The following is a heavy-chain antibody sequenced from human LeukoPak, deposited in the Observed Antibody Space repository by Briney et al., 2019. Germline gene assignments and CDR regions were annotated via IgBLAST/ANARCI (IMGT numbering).Heavy chain of an antibody. Sequence: ASVKVSCKASGYTFTGYYMHWVRQAPGQGLEWMGWINPNSGGTNYAQKFQGRVTMTRDTSISTAYMELSRLRSDDTAVYYCARDSVLEYYDFWSGYYKDAFDIWGQGTMVTVSS. J-gene: IGHJ3*02. D-gene: IGHD3-3*01. CDR3: ARDSVLEYYDFWSGYYKDAFDI. CDR2: INPNSGGT. V-gene: IGHV1-2*02. CDR1: GYTFTGYY.